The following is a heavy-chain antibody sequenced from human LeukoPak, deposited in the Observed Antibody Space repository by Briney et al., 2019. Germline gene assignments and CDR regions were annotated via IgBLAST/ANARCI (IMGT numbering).Heavy chain of an antibody. D-gene: IGHD2-2*01. CDR2: IYYSGST. V-gene: IGHV4-59*08. CDR3: ARRGVVVPAAMGYYYYYMDV. Sequence: SETLSLTCTVSGGPISSYYWSWIRQPPGKGLEWIGYIYYSGSTNYNPSLKSRVTISVDTSKNQFSLKLSSVTAADTAVYYCARRGVVVPAAMGYYYYYMDVWGKGTTVTVSS. J-gene: IGHJ6*03. CDR1: GGPISSYY.